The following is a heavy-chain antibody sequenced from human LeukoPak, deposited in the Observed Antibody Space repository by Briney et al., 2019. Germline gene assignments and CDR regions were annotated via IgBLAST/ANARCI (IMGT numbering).Heavy chain of an antibody. V-gene: IGHV3-21*01. CDR1: GFTFSSYS. CDR2: ISSSSSYI. J-gene: IGHJ3*02. CDR3: ARMNCSSTSCPDAFDI. Sequence: GGSLRLSCAASGFTFSSYSMNWVRQAPGKGLEWVSSISSSSSYIYYADPVKGRFTISRDNAKNSLYLQMNSLRAEDTAVYYCARMNCSSTSCPDAFDIWGQGTMVTVSS. D-gene: IGHD2-2*01.